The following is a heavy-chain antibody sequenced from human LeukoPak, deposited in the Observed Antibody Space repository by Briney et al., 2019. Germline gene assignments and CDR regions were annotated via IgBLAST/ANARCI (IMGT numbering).Heavy chain of an antibody. Sequence: ASVKVSCTASGYTFTSYGISWVRQVPGQGLEWMGWISTYNGETNYAEKVQGRVTLTTDTSTNTAYMEMRSLRSDDTAIYYCARGGDDCGDFCCDYWGRGTQVTVSS. CDR2: ISTYNGET. V-gene: IGHV1-18*01. D-gene: IGHD4-17*01. CDR1: GYTFTSYG. CDR3: ARGGDDCGDFCCDY. J-gene: IGHJ4*02.